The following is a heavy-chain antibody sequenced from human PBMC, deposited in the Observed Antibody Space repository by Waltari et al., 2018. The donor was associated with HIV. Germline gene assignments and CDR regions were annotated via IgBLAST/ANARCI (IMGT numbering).Heavy chain of an antibody. D-gene: IGHD4-17*01. Sequence: QVQLQQWGAGLLRPSETLSLTCAVYGGSFSGYYWRWIRQAPGKGLEWIGEINHSGSSNCNPSLKSRVTISVDTSKNQFSLRVRSVTAADTAVYYCARDSVPSFDYGDYYYYGMDVWSRGTTVTVSS. J-gene: IGHJ6*01. CDR3: ARDSVPSFDYGDYYYYGMDV. V-gene: IGHV4-34*01. CDR2: INHSGSS. CDR1: GGSFSGYY.